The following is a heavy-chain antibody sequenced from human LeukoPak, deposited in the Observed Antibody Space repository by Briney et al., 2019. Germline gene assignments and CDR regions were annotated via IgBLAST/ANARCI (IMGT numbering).Heavy chain of an antibody. D-gene: IGHD3-10*01. V-gene: IGHV1-69*05. CDR1: GGTFSSYA. CDR2: IIPIFGTA. Sequence: GASVKVSCKASGGTFSSYAISWVRQAPGQGLEWMGGIIPIFGTANYAQKFQGRVTITTDESTSTAYMELSSLRSEDTAVYYCARGYKVRGVITLPDYWGQGTLVTVSS. CDR3: ARGYKVRGVITLPDY. J-gene: IGHJ4*02.